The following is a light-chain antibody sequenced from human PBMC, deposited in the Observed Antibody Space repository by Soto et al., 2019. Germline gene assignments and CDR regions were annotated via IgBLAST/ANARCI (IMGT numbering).Light chain of an antibody. CDR3: HQRQSWPRT. CDR1: QAHNTR. V-gene: IGKV3-11*01. Sequence: EIVLTQSPATLSAFPGDRVTLSCRASQAHNTRLAWYQHKPGQAPRLLIYLTSNRAAGVPARFSAWGSETDFTLTISDVEPEDFAVYYCHQRQSWPRTFGQGTKVEIK. J-gene: IGKJ1*01. CDR2: LTS.